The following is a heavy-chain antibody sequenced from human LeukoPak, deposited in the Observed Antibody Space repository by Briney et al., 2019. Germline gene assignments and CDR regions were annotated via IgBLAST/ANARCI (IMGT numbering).Heavy chain of an antibody. Sequence: LGASVKVSCKASGYTFTGYYMHWVRQAPGQGLEWMGWINPNSGGTNYAQKFQGRVTMTRDTSISTAYMELGRLRSDDTAVYYCARCGGSGIAVAGRCYFDYWGQGTLVTVSS. J-gene: IGHJ4*02. CDR2: INPNSGGT. CDR3: ARCGGSGIAVAGRCYFDY. D-gene: IGHD6-19*01. V-gene: IGHV1-2*03. CDR1: GYTFTGYY.